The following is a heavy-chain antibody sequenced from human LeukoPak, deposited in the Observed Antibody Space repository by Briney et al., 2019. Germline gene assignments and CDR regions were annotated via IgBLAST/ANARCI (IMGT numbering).Heavy chain of an antibody. CDR1: GGSFSGYY. CDR3: ARPDYDYIWGSSPFYY. CDR2: IDHSGST. J-gene: IGHJ4*02. Sequence: SETLSLTCAVYGGSFSGYYWSWIRQPAGKGLEWIGEIDHSGSTNYNPSLKSRVTMSVDTPKNQFSLNLSSVTAADTAVYYCARPDYDYIWGSSPFYYWGQGTLVTVSS. D-gene: IGHD3-16*01. V-gene: IGHV4-34*01.